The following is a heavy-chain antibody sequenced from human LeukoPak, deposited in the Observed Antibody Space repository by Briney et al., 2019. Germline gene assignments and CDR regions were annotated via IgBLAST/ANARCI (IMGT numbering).Heavy chain of an antibody. V-gene: IGHV3-7*01. CDR2: IKEDEIEI. J-gene: IGHJ5*02. CDR3: ARGGFRHFDP. Sequence: GGSLRLSCAASGFAFNSQTMSWVRQAPGKGLGWVASIKEDEIEIHYVDSVKGRFTISRDNAKDSLYLQMNSLRVEDTAVYYYARGGFRHFDPWGQGTLVTVSS. CDR1: GFAFNSQT. D-gene: IGHD3-22*01.